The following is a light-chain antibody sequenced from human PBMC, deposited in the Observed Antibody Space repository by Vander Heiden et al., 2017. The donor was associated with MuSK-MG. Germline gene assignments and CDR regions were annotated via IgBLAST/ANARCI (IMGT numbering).Light chain of an antibody. Sequence: QSALTQPASVSGSPGQSITISCTGTSNDVGSYDYVSWYQQHPGKAPKLIMYDVANRPSGVSNRFSGSKSGNTASLTISGLQTEDEADFYCSSYTASSTLVFGGGTRLTVL. CDR1: SNDVGSYDY. J-gene: IGLJ2*01. V-gene: IGLV2-14*01. CDR2: DVA. CDR3: SSYTASSTLV.